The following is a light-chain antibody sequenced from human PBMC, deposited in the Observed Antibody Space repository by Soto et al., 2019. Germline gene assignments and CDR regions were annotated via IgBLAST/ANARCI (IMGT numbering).Light chain of an antibody. Sequence: EIQMTQSPSTLSASLGERATISCRASQSVSILLAWYQQKPGKAPRLLIYGASSRTSGIPARFSGSGSGTEFTLTSSILQAEDVTVYCRQQYNYWPRTFGQGTKVDIK. CDR2: GAS. V-gene: IGKV3-15*01. CDR3: QQYNYWPRT. J-gene: IGKJ1*01. CDR1: QSVSIL.